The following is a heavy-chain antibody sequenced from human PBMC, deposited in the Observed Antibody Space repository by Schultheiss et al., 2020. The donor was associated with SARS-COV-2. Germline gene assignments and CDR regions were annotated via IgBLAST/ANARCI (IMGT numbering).Heavy chain of an antibody. J-gene: IGHJ4*02. V-gene: IGHV4-61*08. CDR2: IYYSGST. CDR1: GGSISSGGYY. D-gene: IGHD4-17*01. Sequence: SETLSLTCTVSGGSISSGGYYWSWIRQPPGKGLEWIGYIYYSGSTNYNPSLKSRVTISVDTSKNQFSLQLNSVTPEDTAVYYCARASTVTTEADYFDYWGQGTLVTVSS. CDR3: ARASTVTTEADYFDY.